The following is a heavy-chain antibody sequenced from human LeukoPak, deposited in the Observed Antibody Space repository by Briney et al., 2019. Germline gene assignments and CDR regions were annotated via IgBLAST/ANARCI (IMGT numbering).Heavy chain of an antibody. J-gene: IGHJ4*02. CDR3: ATDGSSGYGDFDY. V-gene: IGHV1-24*01. D-gene: IGHD3-22*01. CDR2: FDPEDGET. Sequence: ASVKVSCKVSGYTLTELSMHWVRQTPGKGLEWMGGFDPEDGETIYAQKFQGRVTMTEDTSTDTAYMELSSLRSEDTAVYYCATDGSSGYGDFDYWGQGTLVTVSS. CDR1: GYTLTELS.